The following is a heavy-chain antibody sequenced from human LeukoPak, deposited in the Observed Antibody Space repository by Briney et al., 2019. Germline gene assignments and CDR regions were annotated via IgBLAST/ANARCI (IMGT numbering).Heavy chain of an antibody. CDR1: GVSFDDYY. J-gene: IGHJ4*02. CDR3: TRMTTGHDY. V-gene: IGHV4-34*01. Sequence: PSETLSLTCTVSGVSFDDYYWAWVRQTPGKGLEWIGEINHSGYTNDSPSLKSRVTLSIDTSRKQFSLNLRSVTVADAGIYYCTRMTTGHDYWGQGTLVTVSS. CDR2: INHSGYT. D-gene: IGHD4-17*01.